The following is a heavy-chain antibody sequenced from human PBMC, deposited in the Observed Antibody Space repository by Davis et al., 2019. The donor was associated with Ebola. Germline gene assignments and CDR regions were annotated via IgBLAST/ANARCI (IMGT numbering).Heavy chain of an antibody. CDR2: VSYDGSDK. D-gene: IGHD6-19*01. V-gene: IGHV3-30*03. CDR3: AGGTRSGWHLEY. J-gene: IGHJ4*02. Sequence: GGSLRLSCATSGFAFSSYGMHWVRQAPGKGLEWVGVVSYDGSDKYYADSVKGRFTISRDNSKNTLFLQMNTLRAEDAAVYYCAGGTRSGWHLEYWGQGTLVTVSS. CDR1: GFAFSSYG.